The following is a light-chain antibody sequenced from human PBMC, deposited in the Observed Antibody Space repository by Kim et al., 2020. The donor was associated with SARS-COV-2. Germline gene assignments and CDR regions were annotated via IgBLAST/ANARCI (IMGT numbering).Light chain of an antibody. CDR2: AAS. V-gene: IGKV1-27*01. Sequence: DIQMTQSPSSLSASVGDRVTITCRASQSISNNLAWYQQKPGKVPKLLIYAASTLQSGVPSRFSGSGSGTDFTLTISSLQPEDFATYYCQKYNSAPWTFGQGTKVDIK. J-gene: IGKJ1*01. CDR1: QSISNN. CDR3: QKYNSAPWT.